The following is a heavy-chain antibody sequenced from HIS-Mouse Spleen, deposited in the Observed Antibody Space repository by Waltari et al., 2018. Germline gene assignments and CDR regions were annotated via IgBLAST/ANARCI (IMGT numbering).Heavy chain of an antibody. V-gene: IGHV4-39*07. CDR3: AREIPYSSSWYDWYFDL. CDR1: GGPISSSSYY. J-gene: IGHJ2*01. Sequence: QLQLQESGPGLVKPSEPLSLTCTVSGGPISSSSYYWAWIRLPPGKGLGWIGSIYYSGRTYYNPSLKSRVTISVDTSKNQFSLKLSSVTAADTAVYYCAREIPYSSSWYDWYFDLWGRGTLVTVSS. CDR2: IYYSGRT. D-gene: IGHD6-13*01.